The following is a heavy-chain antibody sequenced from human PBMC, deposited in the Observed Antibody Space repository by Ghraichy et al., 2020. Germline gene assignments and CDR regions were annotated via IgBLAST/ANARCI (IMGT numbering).Heavy chain of an antibody. V-gene: IGHV3-74*01. CDR2: INSDGSST. D-gene: IGHD2-15*01. CDR3: ASIPRKYCSGGSCYSYY. Sequence: GESLNISCAASGFTFSSYWMHWVRQAPGKGLVWVSRINSDGSSTSYADSVKGRFTISRDNAKNTLYLQMNSLRAEDTAVYYCASIPRKYCSGGSCYSYYWGQGTLVTVSS. J-gene: IGHJ4*02. CDR1: GFTFSSYW.